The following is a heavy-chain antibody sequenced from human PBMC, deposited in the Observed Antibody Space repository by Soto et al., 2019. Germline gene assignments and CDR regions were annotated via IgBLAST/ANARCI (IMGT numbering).Heavy chain of an antibody. V-gene: IGHV3-33*01. Sequence: QVQLVESGGGVVQPGRSLRLSCAASGFTSSSYGMHWVRQAPGKGLEWVAVIWYDGSNKYYADSVKGRFTISRDNSKNTLYLQMNSLRAEDTAVYYCARDLLVLWFGELLDWGQGTLVTVSS. CDR1: GFTSSSYG. J-gene: IGHJ4*02. CDR2: IWYDGSNK. CDR3: ARDLLVLWFGELLD. D-gene: IGHD3-10*01.